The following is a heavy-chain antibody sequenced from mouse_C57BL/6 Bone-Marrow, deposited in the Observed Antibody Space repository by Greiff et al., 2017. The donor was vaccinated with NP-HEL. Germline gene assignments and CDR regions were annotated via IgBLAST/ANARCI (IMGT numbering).Heavy chain of an antibody. CDR3: ARQGEYYAMDY. J-gene: IGHJ4*01. CDR2: ISSGGSYT. V-gene: IGHV5-6*01. Sequence: VQLKESGGDLVKPGGSLKLSCAASGFTFSSYGMSWVRQTPDKRLEWVATISSGGSYTYYPASVKGRFTISRDKAKNTLYLQMSSLKSEDTAMYDCARQGEYYAMDYWGQGTSVTVSS. CDR1: GFTFSSYG.